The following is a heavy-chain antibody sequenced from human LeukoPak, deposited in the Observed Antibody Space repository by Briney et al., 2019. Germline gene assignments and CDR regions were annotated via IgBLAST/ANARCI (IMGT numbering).Heavy chain of an antibody. CDR2: IYYSGST. CDR1: GGSISSSSYY. Sequence: PSETLSLTCTVSGGSISSSSYYWGWIRQPPGKGLEWIGSIYYSGSTYYNPSLKSRVTISVDTSKNQFSLKLSSVTAADTAVYYCAQTYYDFWSGPNRMDVWGKGTTVTVSS. CDR3: AQTYYDFWSGPNRMDV. V-gene: IGHV4-39*01. J-gene: IGHJ6*04. D-gene: IGHD3-3*01.